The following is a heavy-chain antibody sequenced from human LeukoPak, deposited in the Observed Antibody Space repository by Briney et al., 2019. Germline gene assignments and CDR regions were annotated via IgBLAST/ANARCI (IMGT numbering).Heavy chain of an antibody. CDR3: ARDYLSRAAATEVFFDY. V-gene: IGHV3-11*04. CDR2: ISSSGRTI. D-gene: IGHD6-13*01. CDR1: GFTFSDYY. J-gene: IGHJ4*02. Sequence: GGSLRLSCAASGFTFSDYYMSWIRQAPGKGLQWVSYISSSGRTIYYADSVKGRFTISRDNAKNSLYLQMNSLRAEDTAVYYCARDYLSRAAATEVFFDYWGQGTLVTVSS.